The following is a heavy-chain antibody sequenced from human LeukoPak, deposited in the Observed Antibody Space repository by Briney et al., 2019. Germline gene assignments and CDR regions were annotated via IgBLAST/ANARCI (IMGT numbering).Heavy chain of an antibody. D-gene: IGHD6-19*01. V-gene: IGHV3-7*03. CDR1: GFTISTYW. CDR2: IKQDGSEK. CDR3: AREAYSSGWYDWFDP. Sequence: GGSLRLSCTASGFTISTYWMSWVRQAPGKGLEWVANIKQDGSEKYYVDSVKGRFTISRDNAKNSLYLQMNSLRAEDTSVYYCAREAYSSGWYDWFDPWGQGTLVTVSS. J-gene: IGHJ5*02.